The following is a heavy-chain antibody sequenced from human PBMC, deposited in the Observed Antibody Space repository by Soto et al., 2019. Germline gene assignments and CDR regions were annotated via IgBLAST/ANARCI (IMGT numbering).Heavy chain of an antibody. D-gene: IGHD4-4*01. CDR3: ASPFYDYKHYYGMDV. CDR2: INHSGST. CDR1: GGSFSGYY. J-gene: IGHJ6*02. V-gene: IGHV4-34*01. Sequence: PSETLSLTCAVYGGSFSGYYWSWIRQPPGKGLEWIGEINHSGSTNYNPSLKSRVTISVDTSKNQFSLKLSSVTAADTAVYYCASPFYDYKHYYGMDVWGQGTTGTVS.